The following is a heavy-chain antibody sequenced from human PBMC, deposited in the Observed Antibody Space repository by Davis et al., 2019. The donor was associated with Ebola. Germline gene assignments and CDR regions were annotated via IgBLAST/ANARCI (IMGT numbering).Heavy chain of an antibody. CDR1: GFTFSVSA. J-gene: IGHJ3*02. CDR3: SFTTPDAFDI. CDR2: IRTKTNNYAA. D-gene: IGHD1-14*01. V-gene: IGHV3-73*01. Sequence: GGSLRLSCAASGFTFSVSAIHWVRQASGKGPEWVGRIRTKTNNYAAAYGASVKGRFTISRDDTKNTAYLQMNSLKTEDTAVYYCSFTTPDAFDIWGQGTMVTVSS.